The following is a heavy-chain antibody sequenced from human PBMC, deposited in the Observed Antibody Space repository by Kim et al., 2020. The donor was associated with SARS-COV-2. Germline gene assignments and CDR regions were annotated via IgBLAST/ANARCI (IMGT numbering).Heavy chain of an antibody. CDR3: GRDMDV. V-gene: IGHV3-7*01. J-gene: IGHJ6*02. CDR2: IKTDGSAQ. CDR1: GFTFSTYW. Sequence: GGSLRLSCAASGFTFSTYWMNWIRQAPGKGLEWVANIKTDGSAQYYVDSVKGRFTISRDNAKNSLYLQMNSLRADDTAVYYCGRDMDVWGQGTTVTVSS.